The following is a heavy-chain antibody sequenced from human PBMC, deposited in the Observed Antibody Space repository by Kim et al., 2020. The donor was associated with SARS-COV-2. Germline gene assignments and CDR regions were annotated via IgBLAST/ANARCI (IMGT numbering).Heavy chain of an antibody. CDR3: AKLTKWAFDY. Sequence: GGSLRLSCAVSGFTVSGDYMSWVRQAPGRGLEWVSAIYSGGGTYYADSVKGRFTISRDDFRNTLYLQMNGLRAEDTAVYYCAKLTKWAFDYWGQGALVTVSS. CDR1: GFTVSGDY. D-gene: IGHD1-26*01. J-gene: IGHJ4*02. CDR2: IYSGGGT. V-gene: IGHV3-66*04.